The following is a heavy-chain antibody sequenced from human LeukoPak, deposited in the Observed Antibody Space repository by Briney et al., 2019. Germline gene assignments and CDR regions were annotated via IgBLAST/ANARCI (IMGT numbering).Heavy chain of an antibody. CDR1: GFTFSSYG. V-gene: IGHV3-21*01. CDR2: ISSSSSYI. J-gene: IGHJ4*02. D-gene: IGHD1-26*01. Sequence: GGSLRLSCAASGFTFSSYGMNWVRQAPGKGLEWVSSISSSSSYIYYADSVKGRFTISRDNAKNSLYLQMNSLRAEDTAVYYCARGPVGAGPPGWGQGTLVTVSS. CDR3: ARGPVGAGPPG.